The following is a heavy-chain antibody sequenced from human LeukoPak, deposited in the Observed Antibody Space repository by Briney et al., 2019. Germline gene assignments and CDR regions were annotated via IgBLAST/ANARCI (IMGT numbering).Heavy chain of an antibody. J-gene: IGHJ5*02. CDR3: ARPTRKNYGDARPNWFDP. V-gene: IGHV4-39*07. Sequence: SETLSLTCTVSGGSITSSSYYCGWILQPPGTGLEWIGRVYYSGSTYYNPSLKSRVTISVDTSKNQFSLKLSSVTAADTAVYYCARPTRKNYGDARPNWFDPWGQGTLVTVSS. CDR2: VYYSGST. CDR1: GGSITSSSYY. D-gene: IGHD4-17*01.